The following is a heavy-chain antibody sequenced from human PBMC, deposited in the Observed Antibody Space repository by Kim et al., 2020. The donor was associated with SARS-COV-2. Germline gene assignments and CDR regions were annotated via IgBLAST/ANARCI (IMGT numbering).Heavy chain of an antibody. CDR2: ISVFGDTT. V-gene: IGHV3-23*01. CDR1: GFTFRSFP. D-gene: IGHD2-15*01. J-gene: IGHJ4*02. Sequence: GGSLRLSCAASGFTFRSFPMSWVRQAPGKGLEWVSTISVFGDTTFYADSVKGRFSISRDDSMETLFLETDSQRVEDTALYYCAKGTSGGTYSYLFNFWGQGTLVTVSS. CDR3: AKGTSGGTYSYLFNF.